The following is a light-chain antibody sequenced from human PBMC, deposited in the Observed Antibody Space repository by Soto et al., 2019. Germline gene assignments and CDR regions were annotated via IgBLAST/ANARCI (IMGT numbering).Light chain of an antibody. V-gene: IGLV2-14*01. Sequence: QSVLTQPASVSGSPGQSITISCTGTSSDVGGYNYVAWYQQHPGKVPRLMIYEVSNRPSGVSNRFSGSKSGSTASLTISGLQAEDEADYYCISYTTSRSYVFGTGTKVTVL. J-gene: IGLJ1*01. CDR1: SSDVGGYNY. CDR2: EVS. CDR3: ISYTTSRSYV.